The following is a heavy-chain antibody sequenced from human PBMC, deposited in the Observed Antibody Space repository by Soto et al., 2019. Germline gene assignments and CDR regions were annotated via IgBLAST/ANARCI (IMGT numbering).Heavy chain of an antibody. V-gene: IGHV4-31*03. J-gene: IGHJ4*02. CDR3: ARAASGYFFDY. CDR1: GGSISRGGYY. D-gene: IGHD3-22*01. CDR2: IYYSGST. Sequence: QVQLQESGPGLVQPSQTLSLTCTVSGGSISRGGYYWSWIRQHPGKGLEWIGYIYYSGSTYYNPSLKSRLTISVDTSKNQFSLKLSSVTAADTAVYYCARAASGYFFDYWGQGTLATVSS.